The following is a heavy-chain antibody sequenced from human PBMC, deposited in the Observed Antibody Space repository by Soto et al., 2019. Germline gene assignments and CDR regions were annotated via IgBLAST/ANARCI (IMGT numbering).Heavy chain of an antibody. CDR2: IVPIYGTR. D-gene: IGHD3-10*01. V-gene: IGHV1-69*13. Sequence: ASVKVSCKASGGTFSRYAFSWVRQAPGQGLEWMGGIVPIYGTRGFAQKFQGRLTITADEPTRTAYMELSSLRSEDTAVCYCARDLDYYGSGSHYYYGMGVWGQGTTVTVSS. J-gene: IGHJ6*02. CDR1: GGTFSRYA. CDR3: ARDLDYYGSGSHYYYGMGV.